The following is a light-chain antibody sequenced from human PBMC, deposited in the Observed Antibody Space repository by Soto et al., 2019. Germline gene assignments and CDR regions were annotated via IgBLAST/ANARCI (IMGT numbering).Light chain of an antibody. V-gene: IGLV2-14*01. CDR1: SSDVGGYNY. Sequence: QSALTQPASVSGSPGQSITISCTGTSSDVGGYNYVSWYQQHPGKAPKLMIYEVSNRPSGVSNRFSGSKSGNTASLTISGRQADDEADYYCSSYTTISTLEVFGGGTKLTVL. CDR2: EVS. CDR3: SSYTTISTLEV. J-gene: IGLJ3*02.